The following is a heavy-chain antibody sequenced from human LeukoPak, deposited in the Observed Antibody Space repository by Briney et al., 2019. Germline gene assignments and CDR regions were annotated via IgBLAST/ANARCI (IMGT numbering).Heavy chain of an antibody. Sequence: GSSVKVSCKASGGTFSSYAISWVRQAPGQGLEWMGGIIPIFGTANYAQKFQGRVTITTDESTSTAYMELGSLRSEDTAVYYCARSTSDGDYWFDPWGQGTLVTVSS. CDR1: GGTFSSYA. J-gene: IGHJ5*02. D-gene: IGHD2-21*02. V-gene: IGHV1-69*05. CDR3: ARSTSDGDYWFDP. CDR2: IIPIFGTA.